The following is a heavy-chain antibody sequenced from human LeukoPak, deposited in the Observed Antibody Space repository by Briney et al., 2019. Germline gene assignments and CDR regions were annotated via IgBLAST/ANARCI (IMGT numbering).Heavy chain of an antibody. V-gene: IGHV3-7*01. CDR2: IKQDGSEK. CDR3: TRGSSYHFY. CDR1: GFTFSSYW. D-gene: IGHD3-10*01. J-gene: IGHJ4*02. Sequence: GGSLRLSCAASGFTFSSYWMSWVRQAPGKGLEWVANIKQDGSEKYYVDSVRGRFTISRDNAKNSLYLQMNSLRAEDTALYYCTRGSSYHFYWGQGTLVTVSS.